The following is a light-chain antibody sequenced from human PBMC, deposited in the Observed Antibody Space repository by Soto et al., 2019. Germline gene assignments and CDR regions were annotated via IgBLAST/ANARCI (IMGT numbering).Light chain of an antibody. V-gene: IGKV1-5*03. CDR3: LQYNVYPLT. Sequence: DIQMTQSPSTLSASVGDRVTITCRASQSMSRWLAWYQQRPGKAPKLLIYKASTLEGGVPSRFSASGSGTDFTLTISSLQPDDLATYFXLQYNVYPLTFGGGTKVEIK. CDR2: KAS. J-gene: IGKJ4*01. CDR1: QSMSRW.